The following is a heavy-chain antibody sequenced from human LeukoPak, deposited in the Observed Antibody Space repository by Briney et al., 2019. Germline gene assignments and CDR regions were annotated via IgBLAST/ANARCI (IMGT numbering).Heavy chain of an antibody. J-gene: IGHJ4*02. D-gene: IGHD3-16*01. Sequence: GGSLRLSCAASGFTFGNFAMTWVRQAPGKGLEWVSSIVGSSSTYYADSLKGRFTISRDNAKNSLYLQMNSLRAEDTAVYYCARADWGTHFDYWGQGTLVTVSS. CDR1: GFTFGNFA. V-gene: IGHV3-69-1*02. CDR3: ARADWGTHFDY. CDR2: IVGSSST.